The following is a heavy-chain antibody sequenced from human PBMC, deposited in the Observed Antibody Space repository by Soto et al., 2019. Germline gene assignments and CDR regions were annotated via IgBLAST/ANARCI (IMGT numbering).Heavy chain of an antibody. J-gene: IGHJ3*02. CDR1: GFTFSGSA. CDR3: TRPGTVFDLDAFDI. CDR2: IRSKANSYAT. V-gene: IGHV3-73*01. D-gene: IGHD1-1*01. Sequence: GGSLRLSCAASGFTFSGSAMHWVRQASGKGLEWVGRIRSKANSYATAYAASVKGRFTISRDDSKNTAYLQMNSLKTEDTAVYYCTRPGTVFDLDAFDIWGQGTMVTVSS.